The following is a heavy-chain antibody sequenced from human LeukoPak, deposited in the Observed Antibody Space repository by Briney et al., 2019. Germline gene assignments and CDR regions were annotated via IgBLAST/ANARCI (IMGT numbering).Heavy chain of an antibody. CDR2: ISSSSSYI. J-gene: IGHJ3*02. Sequence: GGPLRLSCAASGFTFSSYSMNWVRQAPGKGLEWVSSISSSSSYIYYADSVKGRFTISRDNAKNSLCLQMNSLRAEDTAVYYCARDQTPGAFDIWGQGTMVTVSS. V-gene: IGHV3-21*01. CDR3: ARDQTPGAFDI. CDR1: GFTFSSYS.